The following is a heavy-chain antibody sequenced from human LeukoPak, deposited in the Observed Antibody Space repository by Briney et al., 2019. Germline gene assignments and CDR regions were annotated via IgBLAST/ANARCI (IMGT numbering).Heavy chain of an antibody. CDR3: ARYTFGSGSYRRFDP. J-gene: IGHJ5*02. CDR2: IIPIFGTA. Sequence: SVKVSCKASGYTFSSYAISWVRQAPGQGLEWMGGIIPIFGTANYAQKFQGRVTITADKSTSTAYMELSSLRSEDTAVYYCARYTFGSGSYRRFDPWGQGTLVTVSS. CDR1: GYTFSSYA. V-gene: IGHV1-69*06. D-gene: IGHD3-10*01.